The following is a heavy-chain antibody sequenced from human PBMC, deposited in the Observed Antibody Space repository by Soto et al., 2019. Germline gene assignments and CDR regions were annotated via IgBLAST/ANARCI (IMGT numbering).Heavy chain of an antibody. CDR3: AKAGAPRYCGRSSCHPAGAY. CDR1: GFTFSNYG. CDR2: ISYDGSHK. J-gene: IGHJ4*02. V-gene: IGHV3-30*18. Sequence: QVQLVESGGGVVQPGRSLRLSCAGSGFTFSNYGLHWVRQAPGKGLEWVAVISYDGSHKYYADSVKGRFTISRDNSNNMLYLQMDSPRAEYTAGYYCAKAGAPRYCGRSSCHPAGAYWGQGTLVTVSS. D-gene: IGHD2-15*01.